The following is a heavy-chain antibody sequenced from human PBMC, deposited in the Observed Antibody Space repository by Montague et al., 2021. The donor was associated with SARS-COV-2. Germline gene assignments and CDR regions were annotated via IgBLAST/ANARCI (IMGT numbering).Heavy chain of an antibody. Sequence: TLSLTCTVSGDSIKSGNYYWSWIRQPAGKGLEWVSRISSSGSPNSSPSLRGRVIISIDASKNQSSLRLTSLTAADTAVYYCARSRPFNLDCYKGGFDVWGQGAMVAVSS. CDR3: ARSRPFNLDCYKGGFDV. CDR2: ISSSGSP. J-gene: IGHJ3*01. CDR1: GDSIKSGNYY. D-gene: IGHD2-21*02. V-gene: IGHV4-61*02.